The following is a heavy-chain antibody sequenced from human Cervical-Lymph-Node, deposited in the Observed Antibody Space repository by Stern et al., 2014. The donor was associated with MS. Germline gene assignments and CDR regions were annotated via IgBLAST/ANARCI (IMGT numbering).Heavy chain of an antibody. CDR3: SRAHIYHYYAMDV. D-gene: IGHD2-21*01. V-gene: IGHV3-49*03. CDR1: GFTFGDYS. CDR2: IRSTPYGGTS. J-gene: IGHJ6*02. Sequence: EVQLLESGGGLGQPGRSLTLSCSSSGFTFGDYSMTWFRQAPGKGLEWVGFIRSTPYGGTSEYAASVNGRFTISRDDSKSSAYLQMNSLIPEDTAVYYCSRAHIYHYYAMDVWGLGTTVTVSS.